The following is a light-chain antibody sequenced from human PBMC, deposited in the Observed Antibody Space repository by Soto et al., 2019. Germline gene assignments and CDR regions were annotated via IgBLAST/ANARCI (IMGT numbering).Light chain of an antibody. Sequence: DIQMTQSPSTLSASVGDRVIISCRASHSITRWLAWYQQKPGKAPKSLIYDASTLESGVPSRFSGSGSGTESTLTIASLQPDDFATYYCQQYNTFPWTFAQGTKVE. CDR1: HSITRW. CDR3: QQYNTFPWT. J-gene: IGKJ1*01. V-gene: IGKV1-5*01. CDR2: DAS.